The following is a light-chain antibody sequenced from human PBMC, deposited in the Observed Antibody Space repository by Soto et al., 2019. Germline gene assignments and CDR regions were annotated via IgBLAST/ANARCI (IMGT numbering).Light chain of an antibody. CDR1: QGISSY. CDR2: AAS. V-gene: IGKV1-9*01. CDR3: QQLNSYPPLT. Sequence: IQLTQSPSSMSASLGDGVSIXXRASQGISSYLAWYQQKPGKATKLXXYAASTLQSGVPSRFSGSGSGTDFTLTISSLQPEDFATYYCQQLNSYPPLTFGQGTRLEIK. J-gene: IGKJ5*01.